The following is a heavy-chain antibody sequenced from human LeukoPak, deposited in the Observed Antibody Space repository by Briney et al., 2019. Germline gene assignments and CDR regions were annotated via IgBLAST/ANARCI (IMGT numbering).Heavy chain of an antibody. V-gene: IGHV4-4*07. J-gene: IGHJ4*02. Sequence: PSETLSLTCTVSAGSISSYYWSWIRPPPGKGLEWIGRIYTSGSTNYNASLKSRVSMSVDTSKNQFSLKLSSVTAADTAVFYCARENSGSYREFDYWGQGTLVTVSS. D-gene: IGHD1-26*01. CDR2: IYTSGST. CDR3: ARENSGSYREFDY. CDR1: AGSISSYY.